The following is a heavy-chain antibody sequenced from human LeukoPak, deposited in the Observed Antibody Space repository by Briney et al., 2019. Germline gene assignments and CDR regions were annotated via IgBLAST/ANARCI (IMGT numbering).Heavy chain of an antibody. CDR1: GGSFSGYY. CDR2: INHSGST. D-gene: IGHD6-19*01. J-gene: IGHJ4*02. V-gene: IGHV4-34*01. CDR3: ARGLRYSSGWPTGY. Sequence: SGTLSLTCAVYGGSFSGYYWSWIRQPPGKGLEWIGEINHSGSTNYNPSLKSRVTISVDTSKNQFSLKLSSVTAADTAVYYCARGLRYSSGWPTGYWGQGTLVTVSS.